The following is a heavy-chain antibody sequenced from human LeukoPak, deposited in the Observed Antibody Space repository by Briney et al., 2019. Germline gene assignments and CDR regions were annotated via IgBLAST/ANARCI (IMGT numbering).Heavy chain of an antibody. CDR1: GGSISSGNYY. Sequence: SQTLSLTCTVSGGSISSGNYYWSWIRQPAGKTLEWIGRIHTSGSTSYNPSLKSRATISLDTSKNQFSLKVTSVTAADTAVYYCARHQRSGSYSPLDYWGQGTLVTVSS. D-gene: IGHD1-26*01. CDR3: ARHQRSGSYSPLDY. CDR2: IHTSGST. J-gene: IGHJ4*02. V-gene: IGHV4-61*02.